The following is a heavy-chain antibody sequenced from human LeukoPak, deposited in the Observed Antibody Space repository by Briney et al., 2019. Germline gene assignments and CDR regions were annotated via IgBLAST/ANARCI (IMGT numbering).Heavy chain of an antibody. CDR1: GGSISSSSYY. Sequence: SETLSLTCTVSGGSISSSSYYWGWIRQPPGKGLEWIGSIYYSGSTNYNPSLKSRVTISVDTSKNQFSLKLSSVTAADTAVYYCARGSSSWLNDAFDIWGQGTMVTVSS. J-gene: IGHJ3*02. CDR2: IYYSGST. D-gene: IGHD6-13*01. CDR3: ARGSSSWLNDAFDI. V-gene: IGHV4-39*07.